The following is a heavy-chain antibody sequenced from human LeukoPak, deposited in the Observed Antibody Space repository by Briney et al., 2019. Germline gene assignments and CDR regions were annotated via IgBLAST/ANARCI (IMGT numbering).Heavy chain of an antibody. CDR2: ISWNSGIV. CDR1: GFTFDEYA. D-gene: IGHD2-2*01. V-gene: IGHV3-9*01. CDR3: TKDRYCSSSRCPLDY. Sequence: SLRLSCATSGFTFDEYAMHWVRQAPGKGLEWVPSISWNSGIVGYADSVKGRFTISRDNAKNFLYLQTNSLRAEDTALYYCTKDRYCSSSRCPLDYWGQGTLVTVSS. J-gene: IGHJ4*02.